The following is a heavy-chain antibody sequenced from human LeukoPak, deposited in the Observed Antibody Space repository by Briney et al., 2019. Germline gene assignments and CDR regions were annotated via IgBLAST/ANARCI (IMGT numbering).Heavy chain of an antibody. Sequence: ASVKVSCKASGYTFTSYDINWVRQATGQGLEWTGWMNPNSGNTGYAQKFQGRVTMTRNNSISTAYMELSSLRSEDTAVYYCARGGPIGWQGYFQHWGQGALVTVSS. CDR1: GYTFTSYD. D-gene: IGHD6-19*01. V-gene: IGHV1-8*01. J-gene: IGHJ1*01. CDR3: ARGGPIGWQGYFQH. CDR2: MNPNSGNT.